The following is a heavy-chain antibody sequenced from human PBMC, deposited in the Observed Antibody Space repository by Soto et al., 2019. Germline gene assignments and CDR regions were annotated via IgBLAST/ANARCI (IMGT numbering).Heavy chain of an antibody. Sequence: GASVKVSCKASGYTFTSYDINWVRQATGQGLEWMGWMNPNSGNTGYVQKFQGRVTMTRNTSISTAYMELSSLRSEDTAVYYCARTIRVTIFGVVIDYYYYYGMDVWGQGTTVTVSS. CDR2: MNPNSGNT. CDR3: ARTIRVTIFGVVIDYYYYYGMDV. J-gene: IGHJ6*02. D-gene: IGHD3-3*01. V-gene: IGHV1-8*01. CDR1: GYTFTSYD.